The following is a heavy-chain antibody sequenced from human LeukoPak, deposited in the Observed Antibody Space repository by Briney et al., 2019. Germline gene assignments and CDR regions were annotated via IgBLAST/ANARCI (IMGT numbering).Heavy chain of an antibody. CDR2: THYRSKWYI. Sequence: SPTLSLTCAISGDSVSSNSAAWNWLRQSPSRGLEWLGSTHYRSKWYIDYAGSVRSRITINPDTSKNQFSLQLNSVTSEDTAVYYCAGGFQSGGYGFDIWGQGTMVTVSS. CDR1: GDSVSSNSAA. D-gene: IGHD6-19*01. CDR3: AGGFQSGGYGFDI. J-gene: IGHJ3*02. V-gene: IGHV6-1*01.